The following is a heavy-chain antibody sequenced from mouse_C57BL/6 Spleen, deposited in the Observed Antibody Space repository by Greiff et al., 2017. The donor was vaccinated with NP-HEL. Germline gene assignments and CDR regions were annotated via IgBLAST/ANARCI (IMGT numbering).Heavy chain of an antibody. D-gene: IGHD1-1*01. CDR2: IYPGSGST. CDR3: ARGATTVVDWFAY. J-gene: IGHJ3*01. CDR1: GYTFTSYW. V-gene: IGHV1-55*01. Sequence: QVQLQQPGAELVKPGASVKMSCKASGYTFTSYWITWVKQRPGQGLEWIGDIYPGSGSTNYNEKFKSKATLTVDPASSTGYMQLSSLTSEDSAVYYCARGATTVVDWFAYWGQGTLVTVSA.